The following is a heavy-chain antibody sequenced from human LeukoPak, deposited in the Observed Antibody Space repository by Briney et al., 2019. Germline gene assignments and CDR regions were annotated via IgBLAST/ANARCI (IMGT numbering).Heavy chain of an antibody. V-gene: IGHV3-23*01. D-gene: IGHD3-10*01. Sequence: GGSLRLSCAASGFTFSSYAMSWVRQAPGKGVEWVSAISGSGGSTYYADSVKGRFTISRDNSKNTLYLQMNSLRAEDTAVYYCAKDTNYYGSGSYDYWGQGTLVTVSS. CDR1: GFTFSSYA. J-gene: IGHJ4*02. CDR2: ISGSGGST. CDR3: AKDTNYYGSGSYDY.